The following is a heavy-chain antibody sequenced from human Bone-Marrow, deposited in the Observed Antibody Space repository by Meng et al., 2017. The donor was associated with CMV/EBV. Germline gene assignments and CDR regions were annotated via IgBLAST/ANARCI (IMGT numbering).Heavy chain of an antibody. CDR2: INPNSGGT. D-gene: IGHD4-17*01. Sequence: ASVKVSCKASGYTFTGYYMHWVRQAPGQGLEWMGWINPNSGGTNYAQKFQERVTITRDMSTSTAYMELSSLRSEDTAVYYCAAADYGDYYYGMDVWGQGTTVTVSS. V-gene: IGHV1-2*02. CDR3: AAADYGDYYYGMDV. CDR1: GYTFTGYY. J-gene: IGHJ6*02.